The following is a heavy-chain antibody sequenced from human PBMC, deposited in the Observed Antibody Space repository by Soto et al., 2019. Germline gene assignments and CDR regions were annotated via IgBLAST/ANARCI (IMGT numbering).Heavy chain of an antibody. CDR2: IKYDESST. CDR3: ARGGWGAYYFDY. D-gene: IGHD1-26*01. Sequence: EVQLVESRGGLVQPGGSLRLSCAASGFTFNNYWMHWVRQAPGKGLVWVSRIKYDESSTSYADSVKGRFTISRDNAKNTLYLQMNSLRGEDTAVYYCARGGWGAYYFDYWGQGTLVTVSS. V-gene: IGHV3-74*01. CDR1: GFTFNNYW. J-gene: IGHJ4*02.